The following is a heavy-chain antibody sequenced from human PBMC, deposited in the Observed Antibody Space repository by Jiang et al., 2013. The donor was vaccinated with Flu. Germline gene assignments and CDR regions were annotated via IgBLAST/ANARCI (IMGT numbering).Heavy chain of an antibody. J-gene: IGHJ4*02. CDR1: GASISSGAFY. CDR3: AREDYYASGSFPT. V-gene: IGHV4-31*03. Sequence: GPGLVKPSQTLSLTCTVSGASISSGAFYWNWIRQHPGKGLEWIGYISYSENNTYCNPSLKSRVTISADTSQNQFSLKLNSVTAADTAVYYCAREDYYASGSFPTWGQGSLVTVSS. D-gene: IGHD3-10*01. CDR2: ISYSENNT.